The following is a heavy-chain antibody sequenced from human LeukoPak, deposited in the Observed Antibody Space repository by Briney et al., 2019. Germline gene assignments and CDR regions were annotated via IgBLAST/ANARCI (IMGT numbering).Heavy chain of an antibody. D-gene: IGHD6-6*01. CDR3: AKPPRYSSSYPDY. CDR1: GFTFSSYG. J-gene: IGHJ4*02. CDR2: IRYDGSNK. V-gene: IGHV3-30*02. Sequence: GGSLRLSCAASGFTFSSYGMHWVRQAPGKGLEWVAFIRYDGSNKYYADSVKSRFTISRDNYKNTLYLQMNGLRAEDTAVYYCAKPPRYSSSYPDYWGQGTLVTVSS.